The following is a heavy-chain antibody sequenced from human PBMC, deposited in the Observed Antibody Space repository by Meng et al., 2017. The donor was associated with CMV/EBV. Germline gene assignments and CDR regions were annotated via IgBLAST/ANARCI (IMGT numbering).Heavy chain of an antibody. CDR3: AYQRRTYYYYGMDV. CDR1: GFTFSSYS. J-gene: IGHJ6*02. D-gene: IGHD2-2*01. V-gene: IGHV3-21*04. CDR2: ISSSSSYI. Sequence: GGSLRLSCAASGFTFSSYSMNWVRQAPGKGLEWVSSISSSSSYIYYADSVKGRFTISRDNSKNTLYLQMNSLRAEDTAVYYCAYQRRTYYYYGMDVWGQGTTVTVSS.